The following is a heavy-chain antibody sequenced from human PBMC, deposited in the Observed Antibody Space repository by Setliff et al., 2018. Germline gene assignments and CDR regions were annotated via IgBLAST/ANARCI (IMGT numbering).Heavy chain of an antibody. J-gene: IGHJ4*02. Sequence: PSETLSLTCTVSGGSISSSSYYWGWIRQPPGKGLEWIGSIYYSGSTYYNPSLESRVTISVDTSKNQFSLKLSSVTAADTAVYYCARRETYYNFWSGYFDYWGQGTLVTVSS. V-gene: IGHV4-39*07. CDR3: ARRETYYNFWSGYFDY. CDR1: GGSISSSSYY. CDR2: IYYSGST. D-gene: IGHD3-3*01.